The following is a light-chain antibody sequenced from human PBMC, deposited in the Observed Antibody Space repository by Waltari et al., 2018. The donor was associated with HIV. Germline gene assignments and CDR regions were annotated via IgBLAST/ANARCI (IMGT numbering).Light chain of an antibody. J-gene: IGLJ3*02. CDR1: SSNIGSKY. V-gene: IGLV1-47*01. Sequence: QSVLTQPPSASGTPGQRVTISCSGSSSNIGSKYVYWYQHLPGTAPKLLIYRNTQRPSGVPDRFSCSKSGTSASLAISGLRSEDEADYYCAAWDDSLSGGVFGGGTKLTVL. CDR3: AAWDDSLSGGV. CDR2: RNT.